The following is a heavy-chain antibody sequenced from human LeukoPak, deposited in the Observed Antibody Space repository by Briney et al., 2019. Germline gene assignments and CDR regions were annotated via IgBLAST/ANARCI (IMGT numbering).Heavy chain of an antibody. Sequence: PSETLSLTCTVSGYSISSGYYWGWVRQPPGKGLEWIGSIYHSGSTYYNPSLKSRVTISVDTSKNQFSLKLSSVTAADTAVYYCARDLGLVVVRAAIDYWGQGTLVTVSS. CDR2: IYHSGST. V-gene: IGHV4-38-2*02. CDR1: GYSISSGYY. CDR3: ARDLGLVVVRAAIDY. J-gene: IGHJ4*02. D-gene: IGHD2-2*01.